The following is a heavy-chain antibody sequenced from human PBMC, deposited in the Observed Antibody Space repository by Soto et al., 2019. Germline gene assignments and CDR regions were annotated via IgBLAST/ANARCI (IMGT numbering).Heavy chain of an antibody. V-gene: IGHV4-59*01. CDR3: ARRRWFDP. CDR2: IXXXGXX. CDR1: GGSITSYY. Sequence: SETLSLTRTVSGGSITSYYSSWIRQPPGKGLXXFGXIXXXGXXXXNPSLKSRVTISVDTSKSQFSLKLSSVTAADTAVYYCARRRWFDPWGQGTLVTVSS. J-gene: IGHJ5*02.